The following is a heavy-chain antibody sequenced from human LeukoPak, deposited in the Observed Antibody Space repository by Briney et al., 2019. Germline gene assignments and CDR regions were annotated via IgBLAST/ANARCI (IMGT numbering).Heavy chain of an antibody. CDR2: INPSGGST. D-gene: IGHD5-12*01. J-gene: IGHJ3*02. V-gene: IGHV1-46*01. Sequence: ASVKVSFKASGYTFTIYYMHWVRQAPGQGLEWMGLINPSGGSTSYAQKFQGRVTMTRDTATSTVYMELSSLRSEDTAVYYCARGAPSGGDAFDIWGQGTMVTVSS. CDR1: GYTFTIYY. CDR3: ARGAPSGGDAFDI.